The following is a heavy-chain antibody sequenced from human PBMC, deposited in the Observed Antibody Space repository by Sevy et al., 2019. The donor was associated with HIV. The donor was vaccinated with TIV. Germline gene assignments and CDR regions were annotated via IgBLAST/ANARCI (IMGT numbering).Heavy chain of an antibody. Sequence: ASVKVSCKASGGTFSSYGISWVRQAPGQGLEWMGGLIPSFGAANYRRNFQGRVTITADESTSTAYMELSSLRSEDTAVYYGAKYDYGDYVGWFDPWGQGTLVTVSS. J-gene: IGHJ5*02. V-gene: IGHV1-69*13. D-gene: IGHD4-17*01. CDR3: AKYDYGDYVGWFDP. CDR2: LIPSFGAA. CDR1: GGTFSSYG.